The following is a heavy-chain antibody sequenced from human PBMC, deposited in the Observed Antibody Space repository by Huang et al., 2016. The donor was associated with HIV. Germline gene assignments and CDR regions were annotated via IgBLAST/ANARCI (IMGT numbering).Heavy chain of an antibody. Sequence: EVQLVESGGGLVQPGGSLRLSCAASGFTFSNYWMSWVRQPPGKGLELVAKIKQDGSELYYVDSVKGRVTISRDNVKNSLFLQMNSLRAEDTAVYYCARDEESSGYYYWYIDLWGRGTLVTVSS. CDR2: IKQDGSEL. D-gene: IGHD3-22*01. CDR3: ARDEESSGYYYWYIDL. V-gene: IGHV3-7*01. J-gene: IGHJ2*01. CDR1: GFTFSNYW.